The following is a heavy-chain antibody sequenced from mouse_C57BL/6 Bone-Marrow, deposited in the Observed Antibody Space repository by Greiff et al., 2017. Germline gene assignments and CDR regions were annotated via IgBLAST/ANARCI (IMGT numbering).Heavy chain of an antibody. D-gene: IGHD2-2*01. J-gene: IGHJ2*01. CDR2: IDPSDGYT. V-gene: IGHV1-50*01. CDR1: GYTFTSYW. Sequence: VQLQQPGAELVKPGASVKLSCKASGYTFTSYWMQWVKQRPGQGLEWIGEIDPSDGYTNYNQKFKGKATLTVDTSSSTAYMQLSSLTSEDSAVYYCARGVWLRRGYYFDAWGKGTTLTVSS. CDR3: ARGVWLRRGYYFDA.